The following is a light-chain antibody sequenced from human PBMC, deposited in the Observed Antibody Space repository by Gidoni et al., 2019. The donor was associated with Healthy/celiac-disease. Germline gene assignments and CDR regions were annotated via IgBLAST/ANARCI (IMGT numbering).Light chain of an antibody. J-gene: IGLJ1*01. CDR1: SSDVGGYNY. CDR3: SSYTSSSTPYV. CDR2: EVS. Sequence: SALTQPASASGAPGQSITISCTGTSSDVGGYNYVSWYQQHPGKAPKLMIYEVSNRPSGVSNRFSGSKSGNTASLTISGLQAEDEADYYCSSYTSSSTPYVFGTGTKVTVL. V-gene: IGLV2-14*01.